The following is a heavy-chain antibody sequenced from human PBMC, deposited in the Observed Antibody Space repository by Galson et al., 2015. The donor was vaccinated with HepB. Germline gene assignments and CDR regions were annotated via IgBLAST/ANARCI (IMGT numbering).Heavy chain of an antibody. V-gene: IGHV1-18*01. CDR1: GYSFTSYG. Sequence: VKVSCKASGYSFTSYGVSWVRQAPGQGLEWMGWISPYHGDTKYAETVQGRVTVTTDTSTSTAYMELRSLRSDDTAVYYCARLRGSMVRDQVYYYNYMDVWGKGTAVTVSS. J-gene: IGHJ6*03. CDR3: ARLRGSMVRDQVYYYNYMDV. D-gene: IGHD3-10*01. CDR2: ISPYHGDT.